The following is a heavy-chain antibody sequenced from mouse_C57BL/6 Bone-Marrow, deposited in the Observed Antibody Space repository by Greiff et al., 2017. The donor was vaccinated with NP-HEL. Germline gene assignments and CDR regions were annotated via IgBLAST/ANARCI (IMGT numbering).Heavy chain of an antibody. J-gene: IGHJ1*03. CDR1: GYTFTSYW. CDR3: ARSNWPSHLYFDV. CDR2: INPSNGGT. Sequence: VQLQQPGTELVKPGASVKLSCKASGYTFTSYWMHWVKQRPGQGLEWIGNINPSNGGTNYNEKFKSKATLTVDKSSSTAYMQLSSLTSEDSAVYYCARSNWPSHLYFDVWGTGTTVTVSS. V-gene: IGHV1-53*01. D-gene: IGHD4-1*01.